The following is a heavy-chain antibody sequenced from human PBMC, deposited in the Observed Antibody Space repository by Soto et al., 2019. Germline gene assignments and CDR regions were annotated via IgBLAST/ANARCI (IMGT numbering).Heavy chain of an antibody. V-gene: IGHV4-34*01. CDR2: INHSGST. J-gene: IGHJ6*02. CDR3: ARDRRFLEWFPSYYYYYGMDV. Sequence: TSETLSLTCAVYGGSFSGYYWSWIRQPPGKGLEWIGEINHSGSTNYNPSLKSRVTISVDTSKNQFSLKLSSVTAADTAVYYCARDRRFLEWFPSYYYYYGMDVWGQGTTVTVSS. D-gene: IGHD3-3*01. CDR1: GGSFSGYY.